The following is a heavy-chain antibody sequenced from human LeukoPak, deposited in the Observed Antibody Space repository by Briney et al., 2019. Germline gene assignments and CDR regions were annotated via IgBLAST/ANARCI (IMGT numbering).Heavy chain of an antibody. CDR3: ARVTFSITGTLNYYYYMDV. D-gene: IGHD1-20*01. V-gene: IGHV4-61*01. CDR1: GGSISSSSYY. CDR2: IYYSGST. Sequence: SETLSLTCTVSGGSISSSSYYWSWIRQPPGKGLEWIGYIYYSGSTNYNPSLKSRVTISVDTSKNQFSLKLSSVTAADTAVYYCARVTFSITGTLNYYYYMDVWGKGTTVTVSS. J-gene: IGHJ6*03.